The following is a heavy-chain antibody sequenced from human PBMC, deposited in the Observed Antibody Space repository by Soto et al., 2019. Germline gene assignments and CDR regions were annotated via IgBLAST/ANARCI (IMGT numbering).Heavy chain of an antibody. CDR3: AKGTDWELLAHLDY. V-gene: IGHV3-23*01. CDR2: ISGSGGST. CDR1: GFTFSSYA. D-gene: IGHD1-26*01. Sequence: GGSLRLSCAASGFTFSSYAMSWVRRAPGKGLEWVSAISGSGGSTYYADSVKGRFTISRDNSKNTLYLQMNSLRAEDTAVYYCAKGTDWELLAHLDYWGQGTLVIVSS. J-gene: IGHJ4*02.